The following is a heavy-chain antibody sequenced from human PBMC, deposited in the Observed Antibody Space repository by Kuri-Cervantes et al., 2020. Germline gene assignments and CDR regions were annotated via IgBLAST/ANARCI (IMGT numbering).Heavy chain of an antibody. CDR2: MYHSGST. D-gene: IGHD5-24*01. J-gene: IGHJ5*02. CDR3: ARDAAFDGSVRFDP. CDR1: GYSISSGYY. Sequence: SETLSLTCAVSGYSISSGYYWGWIRQPPGKGLEWIGSMYHSGSTYYNPSLKSRVTISVDTSKNQISLKLSSVTAADTAVYFCARDAAFDGSVRFDPWGQGTLVTVSS. V-gene: IGHV4-38-2*02.